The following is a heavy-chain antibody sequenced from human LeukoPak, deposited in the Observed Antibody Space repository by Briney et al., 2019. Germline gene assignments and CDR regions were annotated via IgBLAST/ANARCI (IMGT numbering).Heavy chain of an antibody. CDR3: ARELGYCSGDSCSFYYYIDV. J-gene: IGHJ6*03. Sequence: SETLSLTCTVSGGSISSRPYYWGWIRQPPGKGLEWLGSFDYSGSTYYKPSLKSRVTISVDTSKNQFSLKLSSVTAADTAVYYCARELGYCSGDSCSFYYYIDVWGKGTTVTISS. CDR1: GGSISSRPYY. D-gene: IGHD2-15*01. V-gene: IGHV4-39*07. CDR2: FDYSGST.